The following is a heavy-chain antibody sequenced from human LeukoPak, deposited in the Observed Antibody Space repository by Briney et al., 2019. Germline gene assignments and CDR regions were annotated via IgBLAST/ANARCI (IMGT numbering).Heavy chain of an antibody. Sequence: PSETLSLTCTVSGGSISSFYWSWIRQPPGKALEWIAYMHYSGNTNYNPSLKSRVTISVDTSKNQFSLKLNSVTAADTAVYYCARHESYGDANWFDPWGQGTLVTVSS. V-gene: IGHV4-59*08. CDR1: GGSISSFY. CDR3: ARHESYGDANWFDP. CDR2: MHYSGNT. D-gene: IGHD4-17*01. J-gene: IGHJ5*02.